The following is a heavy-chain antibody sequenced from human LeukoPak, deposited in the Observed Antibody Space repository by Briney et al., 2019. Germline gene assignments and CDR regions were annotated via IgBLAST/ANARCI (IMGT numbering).Heavy chain of an antibody. J-gene: IGHJ4*02. Sequence: SETLSLTCIVSDGSINSSSYYWGLIRQPPGKGLEWIGSIYYRGRTYYNPSLKSRVTISVDTSKNQFSLKLSSVTAADTAVYYCASPNYGSGSYYRDYWGQGTLVTVSS. CDR2: IYYRGRT. V-gene: IGHV4-39*01. CDR1: DGSINSSSYY. D-gene: IGHD3-10*01. CDR3: ASPNYGSGSYYRDY.